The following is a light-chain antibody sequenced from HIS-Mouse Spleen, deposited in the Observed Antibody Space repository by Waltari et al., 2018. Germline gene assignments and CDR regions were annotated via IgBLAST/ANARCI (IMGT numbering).Light chain of an antibody. Sequence: QSALTQPASVSGSPGQSITISCTGTSSDVGSYNLVSWYQQHPGKAPELMIYEGSKRPSGVSNRLSGSKSGNTASLTIAGLQAEDEADYYCCSYAGSSTWVFGGGTKLTVL. CDR2: EGS. CDR3: CSYAGSSTWV. J-gene: IGLJ3*02. CDR1: SSDVGSYNL. V-gene: IGLV2-23*01.